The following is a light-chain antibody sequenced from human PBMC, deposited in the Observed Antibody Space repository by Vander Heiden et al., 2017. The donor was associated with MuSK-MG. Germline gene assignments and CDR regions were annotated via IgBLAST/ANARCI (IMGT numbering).Light chain of an antibody. J-gene: IGLJ2*01. V-gene: IGLV3-1*01. CDR2: QDS. Sequence: SYELTQPPSVSVSPGQTASITCSGDKLGDKYACWYQQKPGQSPVLVIYQDSKRPSGIPERFSGSNSGNTATLTISGTQAMDEADYYCQAWDSSTVGCGGGTKLT. CDR3: QAWDSSTVG. CDR1: KLGDKY.